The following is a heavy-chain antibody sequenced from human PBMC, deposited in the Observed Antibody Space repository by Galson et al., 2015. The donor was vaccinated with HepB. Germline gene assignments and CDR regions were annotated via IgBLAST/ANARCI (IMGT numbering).Heavy chain of an antibody. CDR2: IVVGSGNT. Sequence: SVKVSCKASGFTFTSSAVQWVRQARGQRLEWIGWIVVGSGNTNYAQKFQERVTITRDMSTSTAYMELSSLRSEDTAVYYCAALPDSGSTEGYFDLWGRGTLVTVSS. V-gene: IGHV1-58*01. CDR3: AALPDSGSTEGYFDL. D-gene: IGHD3-10*01. J-gene: IGHJ2*01. CDR1: GFTFTSSA.